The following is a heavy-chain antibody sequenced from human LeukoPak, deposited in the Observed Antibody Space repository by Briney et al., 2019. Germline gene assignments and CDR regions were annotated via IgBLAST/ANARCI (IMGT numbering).Heavy chain of an antibody. D-gene: IGHD1-26*01. CDR3: ARVGVGVTKSFDY. CDR1: GYSISSCYY. J-gene: IGHJ4*02. V-gene: IGHV4-38-2*01. Sequence: SETLSLTCAVSGYSISSCYYWGWIRQPPGKGLEWIGSIYHSGSTYYNSSLKSRATISVDRSKNQFSLKLSSVTAADTAVYYCARVGVGVTKSFDYWGQGTLVTVSS. CDR2: IYHSGST.